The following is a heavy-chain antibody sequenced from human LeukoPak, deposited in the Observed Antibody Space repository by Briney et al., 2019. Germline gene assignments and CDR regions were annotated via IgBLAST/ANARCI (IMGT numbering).Heavy chain of an antibody. J-gene: IGHJ6*03. V-gene: IGHV4-59*01. CDR1: GASINNYY. D-gene: IGHD6-6*01. Sequence: SETLSLTCTVSGASINNYYWSWIRQSPETGLEWIGYISHSGSTHYNPSLKSRITISVDTSKIHFSLNLTSVTAADTAIYYCARDFSSSSTVYYYYYMDVWGKGTTVTVSS. CDR3: ARDFSSSSTVYYYYYMDV. CDR2: ISHSGST.